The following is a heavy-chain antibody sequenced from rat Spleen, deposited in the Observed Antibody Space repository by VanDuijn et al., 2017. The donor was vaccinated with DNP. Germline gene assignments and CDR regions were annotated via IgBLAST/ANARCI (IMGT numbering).Heavy chain of an antibody. CDR2: ITSSGGST. V-gene: IGHV5-31*01. J-gene: IGHJ2*01. CDR1: GFSLTSYS. CDR3: VRDSRDYGSYADYFDY. D-gene: IGHD1-8*01. Sequence: VQLKESGPGLVQPSQTLSLTCTVSGFSLTSYSVTWVRQPPGKGLEWVASITSSGGSTYYPDSVKGRFTISRDNATNTLYLQMNSLRSEDTASYYCVRDSRDYGSYADYFDYWGQGVMVTVSS.